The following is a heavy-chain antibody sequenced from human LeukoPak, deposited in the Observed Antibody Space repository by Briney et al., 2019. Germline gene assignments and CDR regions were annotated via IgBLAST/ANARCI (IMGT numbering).Heavy chain of an antibody. V-gene: IGHV4-39*01. D-gene: IGHD6-6*01. J-gene: IGHJ4*02. Sequence: PSEALSLTCTVSGGSISSSSYYWGWIRQPPGKGLEWIGTIYYSGSTYHNPSLKSRVTISVDTSKNQFSLKLSSVTAADTAVYYCARHASLSIAAYFEYWGQGTLVTASS. CDR1: GGSISSSSYY. CDR3: ARHASLSIAAYFEY. CDR2: IYYSGST.